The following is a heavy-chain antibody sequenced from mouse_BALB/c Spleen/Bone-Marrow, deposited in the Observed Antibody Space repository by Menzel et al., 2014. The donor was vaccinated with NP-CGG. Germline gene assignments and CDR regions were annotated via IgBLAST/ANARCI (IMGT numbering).Heavy chain of an antibody. J-gene: IGHJ4*01. Sequence: VKVVESGPGLVAPSQSLSITCTVSGFSLPRFGVHWVRQPPGKGLEWLGIIWAGGTTNYNSALMSRLSISKDNSKSQVFLKMNSLQTDDTAMYYCARGDYDYAMDYWGQGTSVTVSS. CDR3: ARGDYDYAMDY. V-gene: IGHV2-9*02. CDR1: GFSLPRFG. D-gene: IGHD2-4*01. CDR2: IWAGGTT.